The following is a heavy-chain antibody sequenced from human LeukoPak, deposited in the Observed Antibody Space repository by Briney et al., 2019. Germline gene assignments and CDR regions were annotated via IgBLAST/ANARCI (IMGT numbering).Heavy chain of an antibody. CDR1: GFTFSSYA. Sequence: GGSLRLSCAASGFTFSSYAMSWVRQAPGKGLEWVSAISGSGGSTYYADSVKGRFTISRDNSKNTLYLQMNSLRAEDTAVYYCARRLDRGIAAAGTPGYWGQGTLVTVSS. V-gene: IGHV3-23*01. J-gene: IGHJ4*02. CDR3: ARRLDRGIAAAGTPGY. D-gene: IGHD6-13*01. CDR2: ISGSGGST.